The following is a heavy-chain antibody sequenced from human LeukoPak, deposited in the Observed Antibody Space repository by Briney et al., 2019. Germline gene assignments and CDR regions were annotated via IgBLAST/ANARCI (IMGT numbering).Heavy chain of an antibody. CDR2: INHSGST. J-gene: IGHJ4*02. Sequence: SETLSLTCAVYGGSFSGYYWSWIRQPPGKGLEWIGEINHSGSTNYNPSLKSRVTISVDTSKNQFSLKLSSVTAADTAVYYCARLTTTRRAFDYWGQGTLVTVSS. CDR1: GGSFSGYY. CDR3: ARLTTTRRAFDY. V-gene: IGHV4-34*01. D-gene: IGHD1-1*01.